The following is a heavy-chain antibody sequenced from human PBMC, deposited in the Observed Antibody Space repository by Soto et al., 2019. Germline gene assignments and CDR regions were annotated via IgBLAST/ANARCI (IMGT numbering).Heavy chain of an antibody. V-gene: IGHV1-69*01. J-gene: IGHJ6*02. D-gene: IGHD2-2*01. CDR3: ARAEYCSSTSCYPYYYGMDV. CDR1: GGTFSSYA. CDR2: IITIFGTA. Sequence: QVQLVQSGAEVKKPGSSVKVSCKASGGTFSSYAISWVRQAPGQGLEWMGGIITIFGTANYAQKFRGRVTITADESTSTAYMELSSLRSEDTAVYYCARAEYCSSTSCYPYYYGMDVWGQGTTVTVSS.